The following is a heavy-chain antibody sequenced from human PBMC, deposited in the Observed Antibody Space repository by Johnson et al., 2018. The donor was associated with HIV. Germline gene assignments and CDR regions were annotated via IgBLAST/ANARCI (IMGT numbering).Heavy chain of an antibody. J-gene: IGHJ3*01. V-gene: IGHV3-73*01. CDR2: IRSKANSYAT. D-gene: IGHD4-11*01. CDR1: GFTFSGSA. CDR3: STDVTDTVTTYYNAFDV. Sequence: EVQLVESGGGLVQPGGSLRLSCAASGFTFSGSAMHWVRQASGKGLEWVGRIRSKANSYATAYAASVKGRFTISRDDSKNTAYLQMNSLRAEDTAVYYCSTDVTDTVTTYYNAFDVWGQGTMVTVSS.